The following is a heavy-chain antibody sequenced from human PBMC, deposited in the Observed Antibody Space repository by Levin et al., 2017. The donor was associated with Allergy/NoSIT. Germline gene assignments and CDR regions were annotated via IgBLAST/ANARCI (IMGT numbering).Heavy chain of an antibody. CDR2: ISGSGEDI. CDR1: GFTFKNSA. V-gene: IGHV3-23*01. CDR3: ARGITIFGIGRLDY. D-gene: IGHD3-3*01. Sequence: GESLKISCAASGFTFKNSAMGWVRQAPGQGLEWVSGISGSGEDIHYADSLKGRLTISRDNSKSTLYLQITSLRVEDTATYYCARGITIFGIGRLDYWGQGTPVTVSS. J-gene: IGHJ4*02.